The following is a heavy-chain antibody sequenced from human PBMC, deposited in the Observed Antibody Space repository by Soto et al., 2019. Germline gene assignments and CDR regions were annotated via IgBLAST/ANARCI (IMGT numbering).Heavy chain of an antibody. D-gene: IGHD4-4*01. CDR3: ANHLIAVRLHAPFDP. V-gene: IGHV3-23*01. CDR1: GLSFDTYT. Sequence: HPGGSLRLSCAVSGLSFDTYTVKWARQAPGMGLEWVSGVRDSAETTHNAYSVNDRITTSRDKANNTLQLQMNILGAENTAVYYCANHLIAVRLHAPFDPWGQGTPVTVSS. CDR2: VRDSAETT. J-gene: IGHJ5*02.